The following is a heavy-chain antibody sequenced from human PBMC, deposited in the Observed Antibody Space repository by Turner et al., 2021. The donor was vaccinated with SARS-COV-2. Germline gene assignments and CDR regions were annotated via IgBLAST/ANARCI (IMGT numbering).Heavy chain of an antibody. CDR1: GFTFDDYA. Sequence: EVQLVASGGGLVPPGRSLRRSCAASGFTFDDYAMHWVRQAPGKGLEWFSGISWKSGSIGDADSVKGRFTISRDNAKNSLYLQMNSLRVEDTALYYCVKDLGYSSGGMDVWGQGTTVTVSS. V-gene: IGHV3-9*01. D-gene: IGHD6-19*01. CDR2: ISWKSGSI. J-gene: IGHJ6*02. CDR3: VKDLGYSSGGMDV.